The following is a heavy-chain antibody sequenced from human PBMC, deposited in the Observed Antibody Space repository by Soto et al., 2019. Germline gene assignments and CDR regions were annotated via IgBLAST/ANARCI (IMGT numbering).Heavy chain of an antibody. V-gene: IGHV1-3*01. D-gene: IGHD5-12*01. CDR2: INAGNGNT. CDR3: ARGSIVATMRLGY. CDR1: GYTFTSYA. Sequence: ASAEVSCEACGYTFTSYAMHWVRQAPGQRLEWMGWINAGNGNTKYSQKFQGRVTITRDTSASTAYMELSSLRSEDTAVYYCARGSIVATMRLGYWGQGTLVTVSS. J-gene: IGHJ4*02.